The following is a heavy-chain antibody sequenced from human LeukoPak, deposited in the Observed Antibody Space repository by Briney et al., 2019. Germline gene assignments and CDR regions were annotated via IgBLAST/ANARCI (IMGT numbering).Heavy chain of an antibody. J-gene: IGHJ4*02. CDR3: ARGYYYDSSGYWAY. D-gene: IGHD3-22*01. CDR2: ISSSADST. CDR1: GFTFSSYA. V-gene: IGHV3-23*01. Sequence: GGSLRLSCEASGFTFSSYAVSWIRQAPGRGLAWVSVISSSADSTYYADSVKGRFTISRDNAKNTLYLQMNSLRAEDTAVYYCARGYYYDSSGYWAYWGQGTLVTVSS.